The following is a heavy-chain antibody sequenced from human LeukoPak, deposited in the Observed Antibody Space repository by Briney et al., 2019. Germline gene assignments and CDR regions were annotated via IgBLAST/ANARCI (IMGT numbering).Heavy chain of an antibody. CDR2: ISSSSSTL. CDR3: ARDKIVGPTKLDS. J-gene: IGHJ4*02. CDR1: GFTFSSYS. D-gene: IGHD1-26*01. V-gene: IGHV3-48*01. Sequence: GGSLRLFYAASGFTFSSYSMNWLRQAPGKGLEGVSYISSSSSTLHYPDSVKGRFTISRDNAKNSLYLQMNSLRAEDTAVYYCARDKIVGPTKLDSWGQGTLVTVSA.